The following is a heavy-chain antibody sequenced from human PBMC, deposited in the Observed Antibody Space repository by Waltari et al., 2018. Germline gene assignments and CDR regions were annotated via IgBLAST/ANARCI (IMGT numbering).Heavy chain of an antibody. V-gene: IGHV3-73*01. D-gene: IGHD6-19*01. Sequence: EVQLVESGGGLVQPGGSLKLSCAASGFTFSGSAMQWVVQASGKGLEWVGRIRSKANSYATAYAASVKGRFTISRDDSKNTAYLQMNSLKTEDTAVYYCTRGAVAGRDPYWGQGTLVTVSS. CDR3: TRGAVAGRDPY. J-gene: IGHJ4*02. CDR1: GFTFSGSA. CDR2: IRSKANSYAT.